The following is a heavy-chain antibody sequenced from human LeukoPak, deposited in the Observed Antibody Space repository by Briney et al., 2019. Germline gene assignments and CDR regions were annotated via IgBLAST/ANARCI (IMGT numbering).Heavy chain of an antibody. D-gene: IGHD2-2*02. V-gene: IGHV3-20*01. CDR1: GFTFDDYG. J-gene: IGHJ6*02. CDR3: ARGGYCSSTSCYTYYYGMDV. CDR2: INWNGGST. Sequence: PGGSLRLSCAASGFTFDDYGMSWVRQAPGKGLEWVSGINWNGGSTGYADSVKGRFTISRDNAKNSLYLQMNSLRAEDTALYHCARGGYCSSTSCYTYYYGMDVWGQGTTVTVSS.